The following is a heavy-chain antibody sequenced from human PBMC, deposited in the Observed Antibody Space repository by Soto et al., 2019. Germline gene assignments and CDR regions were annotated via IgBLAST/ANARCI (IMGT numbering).Heavy chain of an antibody. V-gene: IGHV4-39*01. CDR1: GGSISSSSYY. J-gene: IGHJ5*02. CDR3: ATSGGSYQTGWFDP. D-gene: IGHD2-15*01. Sequence: QLQLQESGPGLVKPSETLSLTCTVSGGSISSSSYYWGWIRQPPGKGLEWIGSIYYSGSTYYNPSLKSRVTISVDTSKNQFSLKLSSVTAADTAVYYCATSGGSYQTGWFDPWGQGTLVTVSS. CDR2: IYYSGST.